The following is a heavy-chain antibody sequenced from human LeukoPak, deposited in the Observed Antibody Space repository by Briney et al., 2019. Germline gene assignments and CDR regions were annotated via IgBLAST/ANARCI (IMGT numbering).Heavy chain of an antibody. V-gene: IGHV4-34*01. CDR3: ARTPIQLWFGFDH. D-gene: IGHD5-18*01. Sequence: PSETLSLTCAVYGGSFSGYYWSWVRQPPGKGLEWIGEINHSGSTNYNPSLKSRVTISVDTSKNQFSLKLSSVTAADTAVYYCARTPIQLWFGFDHWGQGTLVTVSS. J-gene: IGHJ4*02. CDR1: GGSFSGYY. CDR2: INHSGST.